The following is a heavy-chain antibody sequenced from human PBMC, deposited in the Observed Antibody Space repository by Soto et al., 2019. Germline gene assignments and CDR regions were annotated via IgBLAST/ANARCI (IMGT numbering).Heavy chain of an antibody. CDR2: ISSSSSYI. CDR1: GFTFSSYS. CDR3: ARCTSGGSCYARFDP. V-gene: IGHV3-21*01. J-gene: IGHJ5*02. Sequence: EVQLVESGGGLVKPGGSLRLSCAASGFTFSSYSMNWVRQAPGKGLEWVSSISSSSSYIYYADSVKGRFTISRDNAKNSHYQQMNSLRAEDTAVYYCARCTSGGSCYARFDPWGQGTLVTVSS. D-gene: IGHD2-15*01.